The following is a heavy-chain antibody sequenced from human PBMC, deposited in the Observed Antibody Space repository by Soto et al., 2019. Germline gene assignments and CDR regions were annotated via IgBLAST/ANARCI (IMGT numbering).Heavy chain of an antibody. V-gene: IGHV3-48*01. CDR3: VRDYRYALDY. CDR1: GFTLSTYS. Sequence: GGSLRLSCAASGFTLSTYSVNWVRQAPGKGLEWISYIRSSSSTIFYADSVKGRFTISADIAKNSLYLQMNNLRAEDTAVYYCVRDYRYALDYWGRGTLVTVSS. CDR2: IRSSSSTI. J-gene: IGHJ4*02. D-gene: IGHD1-1*01.